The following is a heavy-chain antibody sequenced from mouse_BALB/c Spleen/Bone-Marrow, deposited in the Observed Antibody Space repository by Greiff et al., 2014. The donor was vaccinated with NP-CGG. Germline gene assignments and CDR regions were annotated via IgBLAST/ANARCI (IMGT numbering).Heavy chain of an antibody. Sequence: VHVKQSGADLVKPGASVKLSCTTSGLNIKDTFMHWVKQRPEQGLEWIGRIDPASGNTKYDPKFQGKATITADTSSNKVSLQLSGLTSEDTAVYYCAHDAPFTYWGQGTLVTVSA. V-gene: IGHV14-3*02. D-gene: IGHD2-3*01. J-gene: IGHJ3*01. CDR2: IDPASGNT. CDR3: AHDAPFTY. CDR1: GLNIKDTF.